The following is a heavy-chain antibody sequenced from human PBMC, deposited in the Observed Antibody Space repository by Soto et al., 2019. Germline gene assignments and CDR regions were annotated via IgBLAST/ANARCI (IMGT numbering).Heavy chain of an antibody. V-gene: IGHV1-69*13. J-gene: IGHJ4*02. Sequence: SVKVSCKASGGTFSSYAISWVRQAPGQGLEWMGGIIPIFGTANYAQRFQGRVTITADESTSTAYMELSSLRSEDTAVYYCARVPNYYDSSGPYGYWGQGTLVTVSS. CDR3: ARVPNYYDSSGPYGY. D-gene: IGHD3-22*01. CDR1: GGTFSSYA. CDR2: IIPIFGTA.